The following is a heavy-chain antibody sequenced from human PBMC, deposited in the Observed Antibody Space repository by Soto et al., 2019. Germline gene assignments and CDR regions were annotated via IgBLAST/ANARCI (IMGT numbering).Heavy chain of an antibody. J-gene: IGHJ4*02. CDR1: GGSFTSNNW. D-gene: IGHD1-7*01. Sequence: KTSETLSLTCAVSGGSFTSNNWCTLVRQPPGQGLEWIGEIYRTGSTNYNPSLKSRVTISLDKSENQFSLKMTSLTAADTAVYYCASRDPGTSVDYWGQGTLVTVSS. V-gene: IGHV4-4*02. CDR3: ASRDPGTSVDY. CDR2: IYRTGST.